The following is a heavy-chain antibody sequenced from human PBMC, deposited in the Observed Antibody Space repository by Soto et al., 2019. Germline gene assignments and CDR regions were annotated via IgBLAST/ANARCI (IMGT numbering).Heavy chain of an antibody. D-gene: IGHD2-2*01. V-gene: IGHV1-8*01. CDR1: GYTFTSYD. Sequence: ASVKVSCKASGYTFTSYDINWVRQATGQGLEWMGWMNPESRNTGYAQKFQGRVTMTRDTSISTAYMGLTSLRSEDTAVYYCARFVRHQLPTIDFWGQGTLVTVSS. J-gene: IGHJ4*02. CDR3: ARFVRHQLPTIDF. CDR2: MNPESRNT.